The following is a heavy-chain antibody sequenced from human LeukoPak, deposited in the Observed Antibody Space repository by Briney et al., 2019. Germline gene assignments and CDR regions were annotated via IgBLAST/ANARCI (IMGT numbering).Heavy chain of an antibody. J-gene: IGHJ4*02. CDR1: GFTFSSYS. Sequence: GGSLRLSCAASGFTFSSYSMNWVRQAPGKGLEWVSSISSSSSYIYYADSVKGRFTISRDNAKNSLYLQVYSLRAEDTAVYYCAKTGMTTLYFFDYWGQGTLVTVSS. CDR2: ISSSSSYI. D-gene: IGHD3-16*01. CDR3: AKTGMTTLYFFDY. V-gene: IGHV3-21*04.